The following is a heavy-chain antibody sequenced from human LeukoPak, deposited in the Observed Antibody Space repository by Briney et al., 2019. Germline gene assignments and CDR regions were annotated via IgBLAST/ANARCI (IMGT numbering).Heavy chain of an antibody. V-gene: IGHV3-7*05. D-gene: IGHD3-22*01. Sequence: GGSLRLSCAASGFTFRNYWMTWVRQAPGKGLEWVANIKQAGSEINYVDSVKGRFTISRDDARNSLSLQMNSLRAEDTAVYYCARGRLLVSPAPFDYWGQGTLVTVSS. J-gene: IGHJ4*02. CDR3: ARGRLLVSPAPFDY. CDR2: IKQAGSEI. CDR1: GFTFRNYW.